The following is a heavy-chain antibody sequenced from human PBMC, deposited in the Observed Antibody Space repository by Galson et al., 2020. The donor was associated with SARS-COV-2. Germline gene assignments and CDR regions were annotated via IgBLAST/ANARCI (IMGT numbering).Heavy chain of an antibody. CDR1: GFTFNNYA. CDR2: VYFIGGRT. D-gene: IGHD3-22*01. CDR3: VRHGKDYYSSGGYLGRSPNLEASSAYFDH. V-gene: IGHV3-23*05. J-gene: IGHJ4*02. Sequence: GGSLRLSCAASGFTFNNYAMSWVRQAPGEGLEWVSEVYFIGGRTYYADSVKGRFTISRDDSKNTLYLQMNSLRADDTAVYYCVRHGKDYYSSGGYLGRSPNLEASSAYFDHWGQGTLVTVSS.